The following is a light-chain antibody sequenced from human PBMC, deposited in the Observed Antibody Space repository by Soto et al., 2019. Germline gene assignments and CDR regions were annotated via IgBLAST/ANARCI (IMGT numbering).Light chain of an antibody. V-gene: IGKV1-27*01. CDR3: PKYNSAPRT. J-gene: IGKJ1*01. CDR1: QGISNY. CDR2: AAS. Sequence: DIQMTQSPSSLSASVGDRVTITCRASQGISNYLAWYQQKPGKVPKLLIYAASTLQSGVPARFSGSGSGTDFTLTISSLQPEDVATYYCPKYNSAPRTFDQGTKVEIK.